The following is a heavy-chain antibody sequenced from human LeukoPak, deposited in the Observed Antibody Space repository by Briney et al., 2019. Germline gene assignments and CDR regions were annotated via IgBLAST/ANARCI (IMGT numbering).Heavy chain of an antibody. CDR2: IWYDGGNK. J-gene: IGHJ4*02. Sequence: PGGSLRLSCAASGFTFSSYGMHWVRQAPGKGLEWVAVIWYDGGNKYYADSVKGRFTISRDNSKNTLYLQMNSLRAEDTAVYYCARCRYSGYDWSGYYFDYWGQGTLVTVSS. CDR1: GFTFSSYG. V-gene: IGHV3-33*01. CDR3: ARCRYSGYDWSGYYFDY. D-gene: IGHD5-12*01.